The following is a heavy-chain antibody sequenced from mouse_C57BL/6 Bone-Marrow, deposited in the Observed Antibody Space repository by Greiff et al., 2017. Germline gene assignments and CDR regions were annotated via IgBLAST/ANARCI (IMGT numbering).Heavy chain of an antibody. V-gene: IGHV14-2*01. CDR1: GFNIKDYY. D-gene: IGHD1-1*02. CDR2: IDPEDGET. CDR3: ALGVATNFDV. Sequence: EVKVVESGAELVKPGASVKLSCTASGFNIKDYYMHWVKQRTEQGLEWIGRIDPEDGETKYAPKFQGQATITADTSSNTAYLQLSSLTSEDTAVYYCALGVATNFDVWGTGTTVTVSS. J-gene: IGHJ1*03.